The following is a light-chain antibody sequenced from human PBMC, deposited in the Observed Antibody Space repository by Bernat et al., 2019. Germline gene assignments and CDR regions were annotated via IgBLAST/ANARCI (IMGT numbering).Light chain of an antibody. CDR1: QSIDSY. J-gene: IGKJ4*01. CDR2: DAS. Sequence: EIVLTQSPATLSLSPGERATLSCRASQSIDSYLAWYQQRPGQPPRLLIYDASIRATGIPDRSSGSGSGTDFTLSISRLEPEDFAVYYCQQRTNWPPLTFGGGTKVEIK. CDR3: QQRTNWPPLT. V-gene: IGKV3-11*01.